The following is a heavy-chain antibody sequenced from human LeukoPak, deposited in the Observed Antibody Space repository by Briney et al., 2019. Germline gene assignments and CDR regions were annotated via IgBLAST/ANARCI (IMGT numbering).Heavy chain of an antibody. CDR2: IYGSGST. CDR1: GDSLSSHY. J-gene: IGHJ4*02. Sequence: SENLSLTCTVSGDSLSSHYWSWIRQPPGRGLEGIGYIYGSGSTHYDPSLRSRVTISEDTSKNQFSLKLTSVTAADTAVYYCARNVGWYSHDSWGQGTLVTVSS. CDR3: ARNVGWYSHDS. D-gene: IGHD6-19*01. V-gene: IGHV4-59*08.